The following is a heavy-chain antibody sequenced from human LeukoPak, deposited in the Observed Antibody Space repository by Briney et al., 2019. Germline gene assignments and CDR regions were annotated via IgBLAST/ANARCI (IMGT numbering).Heavy chain of an antibody. CDR1: GFTFSSYW. V-gene: IGHV3-74*01. CDR2: INSDGSST. Sequence: PGGSLRLSCAASGFTFSSYWMHWVRQAPGKGLAWVSRINSDGSSTSYADSVKGRFTISRDNAKNTLYLQMNSLRAEDTAVYYCARGDLWFGELLAYWGQGTLVTVSS. CDR3: ARGDLWFGELLAY. J-gene: IGHJ4*02. D-gene: IGHD3-10*01.